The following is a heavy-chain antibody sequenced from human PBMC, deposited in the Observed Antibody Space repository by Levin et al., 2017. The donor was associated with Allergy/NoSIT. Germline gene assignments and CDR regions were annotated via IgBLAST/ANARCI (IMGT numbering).Heavy chain of an antibody. CDR2: TYYRYKWFS. CDR1: GASVSGSRAA. J-gene: IGHJ4*02. D-gene: IGHD3-22*01. CDR3: ARNSDISGYPYFDF. Sequence: SETLSLTCVISGASVSGSRAAWNWIRQSPSGGFQWLARTYYRYKWFSDYEDSVKSRIIITPDTSKNQFSLQMTSVTPEDTAIYYCARNSDISGYPYFDFWGRGTRVTVSS. V-gene: IGHV6-1*01.